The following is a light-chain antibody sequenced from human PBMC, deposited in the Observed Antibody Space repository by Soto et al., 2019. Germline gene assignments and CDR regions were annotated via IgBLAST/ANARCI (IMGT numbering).Light chain of an antibody. CDR3: QQYQPESRT. CDR1: QSINTW. V-gene: IGKV1-5*01. Sequence: DIQMTQSPSTVSASVGDRITITCRASQSINTWLAWYRQRPGEAPQLLIYDVSTLAMGVPARFSGSGSGTDFTLSVSRLQADDFATFYGQQYQPESRTCGQGTKVEVK. J-gene: IGKJ1*01. CDR2: DVS.